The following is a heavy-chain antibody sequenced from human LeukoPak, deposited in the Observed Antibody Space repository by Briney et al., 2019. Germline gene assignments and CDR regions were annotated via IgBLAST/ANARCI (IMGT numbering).Heavy chain of an antibody. CDR2: ISAYNGNT. Sequence: ASVKVSCKASGYTFTSYGISWVRQAPGQGLEWMGWISAYNGNTNYAQKFQGRVTMTRDTSISTAYMELSRLRSDDTAVYYCARAGGSYYNYYYYMDVWGKGTTVTLSS. D-gene: IGHD1-26*01. CDR3: ARAGGSYYNYYYYMDV. CDR1: GYTFTSYG. V-gene: IGHV1-18*01. J-gene: IGHJ6*03.